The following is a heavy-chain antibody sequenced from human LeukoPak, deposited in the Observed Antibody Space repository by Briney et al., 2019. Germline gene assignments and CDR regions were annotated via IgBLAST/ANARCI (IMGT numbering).Heavy chain of an antibody. J-gene: IGHJ4*02. V-gene: IGHV3-30*03. CDR3: ARDGSGYDLPDY. CDR1: GFTFSSYG. Sequence: GGSLRLSCAASGFTFSSYGMHWVRQAPGKGLEWVAVISYDGSNKYYADSVKGRFTISRDNSKNTLYLQMNSLRAEDTAVYYCARDGSGYDLPDYWGQGTLVTVSS. CDR2: ISYDGSNK. D-gene: IGHD5-12*01.